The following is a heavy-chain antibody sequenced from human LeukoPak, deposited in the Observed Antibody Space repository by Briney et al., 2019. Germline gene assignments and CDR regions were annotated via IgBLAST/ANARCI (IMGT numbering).Heavy chain of an antibody. CDR2: MNPNSGNT. D-gene: IGHD6-19*01. J-gene: IGHJ3*02. V-gene: IGHV1-8*01. Sequence: GASVKVSCKASGYTFTSYDINWVRQAAGQGLEWMGWMNPNSGNTGYAQKFQGRVTMTRNTSISTAYMELSSLRSEDTAVYYCARPAHGYSSGWYFRAFDIWGQGTMVTVSS. CDR1: GYTFTSYD. CDR3: ARPAHGYSSGWYFRAFDI.